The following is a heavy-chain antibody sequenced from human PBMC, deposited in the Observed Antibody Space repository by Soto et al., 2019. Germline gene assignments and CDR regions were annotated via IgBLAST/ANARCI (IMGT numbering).Heavy chain of an antibody. CDR3: ARVREPQLLWFGEGGGWYFDY. J-gene: IGHJ4*02. V-gene: IGHV1-18*01. D-gene: IGHD3-10*01. CDR2: ISAYNGNT. Sequence: QVQLVQSGAEVKKPGASVKVSCKASGYTFTSYGISWVRQAPGQGLEWMGWISAYNGNTNYAQKRQGRVTMTKDTSTSTAYMELRSLRSDDTAVYYCARVREPQLLWFGEGGGWYFDYWGQGTLVTVSS. CDR1: GYTFTSYG.